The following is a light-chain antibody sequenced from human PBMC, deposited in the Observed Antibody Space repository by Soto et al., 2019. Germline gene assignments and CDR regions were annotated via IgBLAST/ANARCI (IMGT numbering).Light chain of an antibody. CDR2: KAS. V-gene: IGKV1-5*03. CDR3: QQYYDYSWT. Sequence: DVQMTQSPSTLSASVGDRVTITCRASQSIGDWLAWFQQKPGRAPKLLIYKASNLESGVPSTFSGSASETEFTLNISSLQPDDFATYYCQQYYDYSWTFGQGTKVDIK. J-gene: IGKJ1*01. CDR1: QSIGDW.